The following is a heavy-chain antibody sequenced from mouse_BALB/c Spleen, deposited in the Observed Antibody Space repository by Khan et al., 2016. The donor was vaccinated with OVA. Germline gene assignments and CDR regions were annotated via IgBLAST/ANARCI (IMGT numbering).Heavy chain of an antibody. CDR2: ISDGGGST. Sequence: EVELVESGGGLVKPGGSLKLSCAASGFSFRDYYMYWIRQTPEARLEWVATISDGGGSTYYPDSVKGRFSISRDNAENNLYLQMSSLKSEDTAKDYCARAGYGGFAYWGQGTLVTVSA. CDR3: ARAGYGGFAY. D-gene: IGHD1-1*02. CDR1: GFSFRDYY. V-gene: IGHV5-4*02. J-gene: IGHJ3*01.